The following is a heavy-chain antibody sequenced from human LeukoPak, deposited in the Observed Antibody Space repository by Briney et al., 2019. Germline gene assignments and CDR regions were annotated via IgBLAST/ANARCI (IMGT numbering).Heavy chain of an antibody. CDR2: ISWDGGST. CDR3: AKEGLELSYYYYGMDV. J-gene: IGHJ6*02. CDR1: GFTFDDYT. D-gene: IGHD1-7*01. V-gene: IGHV3-43*01. Sequence: GGSLRLSCAASGFTFDDYTMHWVRQAPGKGLEWVSLISWDGGSTYYADSVKGRFTISRDNSKNSLYLQMNSLRTEDTALYYCAKEGLELSYYYYGMDVWGQGTTVTVSS.